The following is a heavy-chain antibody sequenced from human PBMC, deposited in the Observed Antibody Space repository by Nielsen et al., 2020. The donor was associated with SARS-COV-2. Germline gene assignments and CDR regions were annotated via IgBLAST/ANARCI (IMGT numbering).Heavy chain of an antibody. J-gene: IGHJ4*02. D-gene: IGHD3-22*01. CDR3: AREGYYDRGFDY. Sequence: GESLKISCAASGFTFSDYYMSWIRQAPGKGLEWVSYISSSGSTIYYADSVKGRFTISRDNAKNSLYLQMNSLRAEDTAVYYCAREGYYDRGFDYWGQGTLATVSS. V-gene: IGHV3-11*01. CDR2: ISSSGSTI. CDR1: GFTFSDYY.